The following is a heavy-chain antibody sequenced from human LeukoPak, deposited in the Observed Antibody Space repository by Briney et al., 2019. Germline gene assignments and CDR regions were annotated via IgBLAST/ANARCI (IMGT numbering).Heavy chain of an antibody. Sequence: PGGSLRLSCAASGFTVSSNYMSWVRQAPGKGLEWVSVIYSGGSTYYADSVKGRFTVSRDNSKNTLYLQMNSLRAEDTAVYYCARVSSGWYYNWFDPWGQGTLVTVSS. CDR1: GFTVSSNY. CDR2: IYSGGST. J-gene: IGHJ5*02. V-gene: IGHV3-53*01. CDR3: ARVSSGWYYNWFDP. D-gene: IGHD6-19*01.